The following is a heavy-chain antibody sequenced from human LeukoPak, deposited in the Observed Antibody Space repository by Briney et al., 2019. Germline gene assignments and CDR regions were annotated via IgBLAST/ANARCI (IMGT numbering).Heavy chain of an antibody. Sequence: SVKVSCKASGGTFSSYAISWVRQAPGQGLEWMGGIIPIFGTANYAQKFQGRVTITADKSTSTAYMELSSLRSEDTAVYYCARALVGATGGFFDYWGQRTLVTVSS. CDR3: ARALVGATGGFFDY. J-gene: IGHJ4*02. CDR1: GGTFSSYA. V-gene: IGHV1-69*06. CDR2: IIPIFGTA. D-gene: IGHD1-26*01.